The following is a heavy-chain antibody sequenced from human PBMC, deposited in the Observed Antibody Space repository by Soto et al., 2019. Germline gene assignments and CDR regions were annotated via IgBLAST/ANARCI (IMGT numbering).Heavy chain of an antibody. CDR2: INACNGNT. D-gene: IGHD2-2*01. J-gene: IGHJ4*02. CDR3: ARFSCSYANFDY. Sequence: ASGKVSCKASGYTFTSYAMHWVRQAPGQRLEWMGWINACNGNTNYSQKLQGRVTMTTDTSTSTAYMELRSLRSDDTAVYYCARFSCSYANFDYWGQETLVTLSS. V-gene: IGHV1-3*01. CDR1: GYTFTSYA.